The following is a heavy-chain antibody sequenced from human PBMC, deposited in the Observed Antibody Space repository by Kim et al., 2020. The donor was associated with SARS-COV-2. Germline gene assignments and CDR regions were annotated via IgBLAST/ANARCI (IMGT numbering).Heavy chain of an antibody. Sequence: ASVKVSCKASGYTFTSYAMNWVRQAPGQGLEWMGWINTNTGNPTYAQGFTGRFVFSLDTSVSTAYLQISSLKAEDTAVYYCARDMMRLYETDRGSWFDPWGQGTLVTVSS. CDR2: INTNTGNP. D-gene: IGHD3-16*01. V-gene: IGHV7-4-1*02. CDR1: GYTFTSYA. CDR3: ARDMMRLYETDRGSWFDP. J-gene: IGHJ5*02.